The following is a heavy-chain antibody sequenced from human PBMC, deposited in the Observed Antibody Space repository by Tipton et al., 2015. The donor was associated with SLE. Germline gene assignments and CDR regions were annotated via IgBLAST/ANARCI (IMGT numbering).Heavy chain of an antibody. Sequence: TLSLTCTVSGGSVISTNSYWGWIRQPPGKGLEWIGYIYYNGNTHYNPSLKSRVTMSVDTSKNQFSLSSVTAADTAVYFCARGALSGSFRIPDYRNMDVWGQGTTVTVSS. J-gene: IGHJ6*02. D-gene: IGHD1-26*01. CDR3: ARGALSGSFRIPDYRNMDV. V-gene: IGHV4-61*01. CDR2: IYYNGNT. CDR1: GGSVISTNSY.